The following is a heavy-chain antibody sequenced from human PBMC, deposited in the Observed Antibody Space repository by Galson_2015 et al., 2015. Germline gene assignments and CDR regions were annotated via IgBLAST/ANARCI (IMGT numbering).Heavy chain of an antibody. Sequence: SLRLSCAASGFTVSSNYMSWVRQAPGKGLEWVSVIYSGGSTYYADSVKGRFTISRDNSKNTLYLQMNSLRADDTAVYYCAKYVSSSWHSWFDPWGQGTLVTVSS. CDR3: AKYVSSSWHSWFDP. CDR1: GFTVSSNY. CDR2: IYSGGST. D-gene: IGHD6-13*01. J-gene: IGHJ5*02. V-gene: IGHV3-53*01.